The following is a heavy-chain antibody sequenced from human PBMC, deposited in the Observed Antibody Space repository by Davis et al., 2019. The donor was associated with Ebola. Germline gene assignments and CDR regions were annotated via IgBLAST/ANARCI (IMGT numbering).Heavy chain of an antibody. CDR2: IKSKTDGGTI. J-gene: IGHJ2*01. V-gene: IGHV3-15*01. Sequence: PGGSLRLSCAASGFTFSNAWMSWVRQAPGKGLEWVGRIKSKTDGGTIDYAAPVKGRFTISRDDSKNTLYLQMNSLKTEDTAVYYCTTVPSYSSSWGWYFDLWGRGTLVTVSS. CDR3: TTVPSYSSSWGWYFDL. D-gene: IGHD6-13*01. CDR1: GFTFSNAW.